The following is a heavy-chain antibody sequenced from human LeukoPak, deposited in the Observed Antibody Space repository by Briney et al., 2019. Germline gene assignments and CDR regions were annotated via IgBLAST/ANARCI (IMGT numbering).Heavy chain of an antibody. V-gene: IGHV1-69*02. CDR2: IIPILGIA. CDR1: GATFSSYT. Sequence: SVKVSCKASGATFSSYTISWVRQAPGQGLEWMGRIIPILGIANYAQKFQGRVTITADKSTSTAYMELSSLRSEDTAVYYCARGYYDFWSGYFLWGQGTLVTVSS. J-gene: IGHJ4*02. D-gene: IGHD3-3*01. CDR3: ARGYYDFWSGYFL.